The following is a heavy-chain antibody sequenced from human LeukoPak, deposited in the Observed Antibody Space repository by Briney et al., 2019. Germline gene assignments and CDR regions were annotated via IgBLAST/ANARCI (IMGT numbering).Heavy chain of an antibody. D-gene: IGHD2-8*01. CDR1: GFPFSSYS. Sequence: PGGSLRLSCITSGFPFSSYSINWVRQAPGKGLEWVSSISSSSIYIHYADSVKGRFTISRDNAKNSLYLQMNSLRVEDTAVYYCARAYCSNGSCLGDYWGQGTLVTVSS. CDR3: ARAYCSNGSCLGDY. CDR2: ISSSSIYI. V-gene: IGHV3-21*01. J-gene: IGHJ4*02.